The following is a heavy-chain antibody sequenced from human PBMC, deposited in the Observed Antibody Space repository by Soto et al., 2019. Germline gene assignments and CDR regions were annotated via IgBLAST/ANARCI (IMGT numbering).Heavy chain of an antibody. CDR2: INAGNGNT. J-gene: IGHJ1*01. CDR3: ARAPLWFGELFPPNFQH. V-gene: IGHV1-3*01. Sequence: ASVKVSCKASGYTFTSYAMHWVRQAPGQRFEWMGWINAGNGNTKYSQKFQGRVTITRDTSASTAYMELSSLGSEDTAVYYCARAPLWFGELFPPNFQHWGQGTLVTVSS. CDR1: GYTFTSYA. D-gene: IGHD3-10*01.